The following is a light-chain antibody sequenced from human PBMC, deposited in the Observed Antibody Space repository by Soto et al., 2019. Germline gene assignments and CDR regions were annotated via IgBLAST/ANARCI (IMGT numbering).Light chain of an antibody. CDR3: SSYAGSTYD. Sequence: QSVLTQPPSVSGAPGQRVTISCTGSSSNIGAGYDVHWYHQLPGTAPKLLIYANNNRPSGVPDRFSGSKSGTSASLAITGLQTEDEADYYCSSYAGSTYDFGTGTKVTVL. J-gene: IGLJ1*01. CDR2: ANN. V-gene: IGLV1-40*01. CDR1: SSNIGAGYD.